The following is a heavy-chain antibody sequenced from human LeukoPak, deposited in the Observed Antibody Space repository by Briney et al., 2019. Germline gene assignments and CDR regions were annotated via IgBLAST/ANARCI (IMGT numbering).Heavy chain of an antibody. J-gene: IGHJ3*02. D-gene: IGHD3-22*01. Sequence: GESLKISCKGSGYSFTSYWIGWVRQMPGKGLEWMGIIYPGDSDTRYSPSFQGQVTISADKSISTAYLQWSSLKASDTAMYYCARVGYYDSSGYSEDDAFDIWAKGQWSPSLQ. CDR2: IYPGDSDT. CDR3: ARVGYYDSSGYSEDDAFDI. V-gene: IGHV5-51*01. CDR1: GYSFTSYW.